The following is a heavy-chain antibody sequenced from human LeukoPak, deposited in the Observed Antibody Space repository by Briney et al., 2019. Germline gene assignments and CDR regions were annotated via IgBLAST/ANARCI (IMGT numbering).Heavy chain of an antibody. J-gene: IGHJ4*02. D-gene: IGHD3-3*01. CDR3: ARGSNAGFLEWLLLY. Sequence: ASVKVSCKASGYTFTSYYMHWVRQAPGQGLEWMGIINPSGGSTSYAQKFQGRVTMTRDMSTSTVYMELSSLRSEDTAVYYCARGSNAGFLEWLLLYWGQGTLVTVSS. V-gene: IGHV1-46*01. CDR2: INPSGGST. CDR1: GYTFTSYY.